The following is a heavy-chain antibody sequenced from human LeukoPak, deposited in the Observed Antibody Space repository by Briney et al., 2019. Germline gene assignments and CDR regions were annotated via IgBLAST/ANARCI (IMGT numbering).Heavy chain of an antibody. Sequence: GSLRLSCAASGFTLSTYAMSWVRQAPGKGLEWASVIYSGGSTYYADSVKGRFTISRDNSKNTLYLQMNSLRAEDTAVYYCARFGGITMIVAGAPGAFDIWGQGTMVTVSS. D-gene: IGHD3-22*01. CDR2: IYSGGST. CDR1: GFTLSTYA. CDR3: ARFGGITMIVAGAPGAFDI. J-gene: IGHJ3*02. V-gene: IGHV3-53*01.